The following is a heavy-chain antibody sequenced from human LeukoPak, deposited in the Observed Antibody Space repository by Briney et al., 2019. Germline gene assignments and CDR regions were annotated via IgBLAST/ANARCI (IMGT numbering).Heavy chain of an antibody. CDR2: ISGDGVST. V-gene: IGHV3-43*02. CDR3: ARESGKFDY. CDR1: GLSISGQW. J-gene: IGHJ4*02. Sequence: GGSRRLSCVASGLSISGQWMNWVRQAPGKGLEWVSLISGDGVSTFYADSVKGRFSISRDNSKNSLSLEMNSLRTEDTAMYYCARESGKFDYWGQGTLVTVSS.